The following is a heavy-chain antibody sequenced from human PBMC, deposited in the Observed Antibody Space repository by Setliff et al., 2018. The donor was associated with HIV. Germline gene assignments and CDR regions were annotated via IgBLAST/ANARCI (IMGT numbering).Heavy chain of an antibody. CDR2: ISSSSSTI. V-gene: IGHV3-48*01. D-gene: IGHD3-22*01. J-gene: IGHJ4*02. Sequence: GSLRLSCAASGFTFSSYSMNWVRQAPGKGLEWVSYISSSSSTIYYADSVKGRFTISRDNSKNTLYLQMNSLRAEDTAVYYCAKFPGSPYYYDSSGYYDKDDYWGQGTLVTVSS. CDR3: AKFPGSPYYYDSSGYYDKDDY. CDR1: GFTFSSYS.